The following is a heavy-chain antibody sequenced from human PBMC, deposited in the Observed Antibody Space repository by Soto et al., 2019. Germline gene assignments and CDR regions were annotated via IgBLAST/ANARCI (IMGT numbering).Heavy chain of an antibody. Sequence: QVQLVESGGGVVQPGRSLRLSCAASGFTFTTYGMHWVRQAPGKGLEWVAVISYDGSDDYYADSVQGRFTISRDDSRNTLYLQMNSLRGDDTAVYYCTRGHLSYGMDVWGQGTTVTVSS. CDR2: ISYDGSDD. CDR1: GFTFTTYG. CDR3: TRGHLSYGMDV. J-gene: IGHJ6*02. V-gene: IGHV3-30*03.